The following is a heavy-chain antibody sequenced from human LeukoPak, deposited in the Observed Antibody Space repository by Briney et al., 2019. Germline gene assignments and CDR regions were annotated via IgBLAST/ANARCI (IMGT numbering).Heavy chain of an antibody. CDR3: AREGLNYDDNTCDY. CDR2: IRGDNNNA. J-gene: IGHJ4*02. D-gene: IGHD3-22*01. Sequence: GASVKVSCKASGYTFTKYGVSWLRQAPGQGLEWMGWIRGDNNNADYAQKFQDRVTMTTDTSTTTAYMELKSLRSDDTAVYYCAREGLNYDDNTCDYWGQGTLVTVSS. V-gene: IGHV1-18*01. CDR1: GYTFTKYG.